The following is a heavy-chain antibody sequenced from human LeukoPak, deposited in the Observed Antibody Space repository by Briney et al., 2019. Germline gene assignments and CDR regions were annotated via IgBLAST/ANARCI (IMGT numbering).Heavy chain of an antibody. J-gene: IGHJ5*02. D-gene: IGHD3-22*01. CDR2: IYYSGST. CDR1: GGSVSSGSYY. CDR3: ARDSYYYDSSGYYSGFDP. Sequence: SETLSLTCTVSGGSVSSGSYYWSWIRQPPGKGLEWLGYIYYSGSTNYNPSLKSRVTISVDTSKNQFSLKLSSVTAADTAVYYCARDSYYYDSSGYYSGFDPWGQGTLVTVSS. V-gene: IGHV4-61*01.